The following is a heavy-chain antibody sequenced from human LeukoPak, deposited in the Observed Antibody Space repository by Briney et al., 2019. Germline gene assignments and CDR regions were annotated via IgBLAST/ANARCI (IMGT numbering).Heavy chain of an antibody. D-gene: IGHD3-10*01. Sequence: GGSLRLSCAASGFTFSSYWMSWVRQAPGKGLEWVANIKQDGSEKYYVDSVKGRFTISRDNAKNTLYLQMNSLRAEDTAVYYCAKDWGYGSGSLDQYYYYYYMDVWGKGTTVTISS. V-gene: IGHV3-7*01. J-gene: IGHJ6*03. CDR3: AKDWGYGSGSLDQYYYYYYMDV. CDR2: IKQDGSEK. CDR1: GFTFSSYW.